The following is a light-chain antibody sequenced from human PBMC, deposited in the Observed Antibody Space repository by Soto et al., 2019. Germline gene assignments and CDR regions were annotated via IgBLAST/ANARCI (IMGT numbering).Light chain of an antibody. Sequence: IVVTHSPGTLSLSPGERATLSCRASQSVSSNLAWYQQKPDQAPRLLIYDAFNRATGIPARFSGSGSGTDFTLTISSLEPEDFVVYYCQQPSNLPITFGQGTRLEIK. CDR1: QSVSSN. J-gene: IGKJ5*01. CDR3: QQPSNLPIT. CDR2: DAF. V-gene: IGKV3-11*01.